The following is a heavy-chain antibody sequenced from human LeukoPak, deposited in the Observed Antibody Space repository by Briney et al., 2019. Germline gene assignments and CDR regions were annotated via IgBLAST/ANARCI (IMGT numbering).Heavy chain of an antibody. J-gene: IGHJ4*02. D-gene: IGHD3-10*01. CDR1: GGSISRNY. V-gene: IGHV4-59*01. CDR2: IYYSETT. CDR3: ARGGWYYYGSGSYYQARTEPSIY. Sequence: SETLSLTCTVSGGSISRNYWDWIRQPPGKGLEWIGNIYYSETTNYNPSLKSRVSISVDTSKNLLSLKLSSVTAADTAVYYCARGGWYYYGSGSYYQARTEPSIYWGQGTLVTVSS.